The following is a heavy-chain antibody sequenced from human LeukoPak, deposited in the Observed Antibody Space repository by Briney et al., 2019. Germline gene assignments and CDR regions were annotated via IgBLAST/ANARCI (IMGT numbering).Heavy chain of an antibody. D-gene: IGHD6-25*01. CDR1: GFTFSDYA. Sequence: GGSLRLSCAASGFTFSDYAMSWVRQAPGKGLEWVSGISVSGGSTYYGDSVKGRFTISRDNAKNSLYLQMNSLRAGDTAVYYCAKELRTAAGYDAYGLWGQGTMVTVSS. J-gene: IGHJ3*01. V-gene: IGHV3-23*01. CDR2: ISVSGGST. CDR3: AKELRTAAGYDAYGL.